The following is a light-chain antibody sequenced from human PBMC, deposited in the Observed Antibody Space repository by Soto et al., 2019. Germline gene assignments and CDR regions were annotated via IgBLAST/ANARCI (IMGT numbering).Light chain of an antibody. CDR3: SSYTSSSTLV. Sequence: QSALTQPAAVSGSPGQSITISCTGTSSDVGGYNFVSWYQQHPGKAPKLLIYEVTNRPSGVPNRFSGYKSGNTASLTISGLQAEDEADYCCSSYTSSSTLVFGGGTKLTVL. CDR1: SSDVGGYNF. J-gene: IGLJ2*01. V-gene: IGLV2-14*01. CDR2: EVT.